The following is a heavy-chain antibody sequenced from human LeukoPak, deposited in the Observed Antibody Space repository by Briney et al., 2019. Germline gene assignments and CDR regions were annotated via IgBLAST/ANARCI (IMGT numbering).Heavy chain of an antibody. CDR3: ARVGIYGDYNRYFDY. D-gene: IGHD4-17*01. CDR2: INWNGGSI. J-gene: IGHJ4*02. Sequence: GGSLRLSCAASGFTFDDYGVSWVRQAPGKGLEWVSGINWNGGSIGYVDSVKGRFTISRDNAKNSLYLQMNSLRAEDTALYYCARVGIYGDYNRYFDYWGQGTLITVSS. V-gene: IGHV3-20*04. CDR1: GFTFDDYG.